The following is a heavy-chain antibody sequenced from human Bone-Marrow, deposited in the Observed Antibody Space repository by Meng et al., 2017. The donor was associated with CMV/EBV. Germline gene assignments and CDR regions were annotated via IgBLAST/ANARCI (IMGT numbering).Heavy chain of an antibody. CDR2: SSGDGRTT. V-gene: IGHV3-74*01. CDR3: ARGVGESLGWEMGY. Sequence: EQLVESGGGLVQPGGSLGPSCAASGFAYSDNWMHWVRQGPGKGLVWVSRSSGDGRTTSYAASVKGRFTISRDNAKNTLYLQMNSLGVEDAAVYYCARGVGESLGWEMGYWGQGILVTVSS. J-gene: IGHJ4*02. CDR1: GFAYSDNW. D-gene: IGHD1-26*01.